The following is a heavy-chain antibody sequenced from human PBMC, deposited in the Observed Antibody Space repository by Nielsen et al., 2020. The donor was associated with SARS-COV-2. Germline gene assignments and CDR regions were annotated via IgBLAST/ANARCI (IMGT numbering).Heavy chain of an antibody. CDR2: IYTDGST. V-gene: IGHV3-66*01. CDR1: GFTNSSSF. J-gene: IGHJ6*02. CDR3: ARDNWGRMDV. Sequence: GESLKISCGASGFTNSSSFMSWVRQAAGKGLDWVSVIYTDGSTSHADSVKGRFTIYRDNSKNTLYLQMNSLRAEDTAVYYCARDNWGRMDVWGQGTTVTVSS. D-gene: IGHD7-27*01.